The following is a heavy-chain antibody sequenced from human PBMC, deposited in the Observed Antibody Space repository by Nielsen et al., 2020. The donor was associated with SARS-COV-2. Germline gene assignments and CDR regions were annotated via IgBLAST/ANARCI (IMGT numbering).Heavy chain of an antibody. J-gene: IGHJ6*03. Sequence: RQAPGKGLEWIGYIYYSGSTNYNPSLKSRVTISVDTSKNQFSLKLSSVTAADTAVYYCARDKIAARQSYYYYYMDVWGKGTTVTVSS. CDR3: ARDKIAARQSYYYYYMDV. V-gene: IGHV4-59*01. D-gene: IGHD6-6*01. CDR2: IYYSGST.